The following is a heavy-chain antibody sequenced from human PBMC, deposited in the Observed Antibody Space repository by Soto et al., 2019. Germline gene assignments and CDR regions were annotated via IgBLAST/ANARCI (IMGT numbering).Heavy chain of an antibody. V-gene: IGHV1-69*13. J-gene: IGHJ5*02. CDR1: GGTFSSYA. CDR2: IIPIFGTA. D-gene: IGHD6-19*01. Sequence: SVKVSCKASGGTFSSYAISWVRQAPGQGLEWMGGIIPIFGTANYAQKFQGRVTITADESTSTAYMELSSLRSEDTAVYYCARELSYSSGLNWFDPWGQGTLVTVSS. CDR3: ARELSYSSGLNWFDP.